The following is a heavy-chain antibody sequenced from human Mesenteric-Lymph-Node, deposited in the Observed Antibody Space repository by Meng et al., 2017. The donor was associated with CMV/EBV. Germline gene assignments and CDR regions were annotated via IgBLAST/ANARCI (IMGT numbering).Heavy chain of an antibody. CDR1: GGTFSSYT. Sequence: ASVKVSCKASGGTFSSYTISWVRQAPGQGLEWMGWISAYNGNTNYAQKLQGRVTMTTDTSTSTAYMELRSLRSDDTAVYYCARDKIQYSSSSRGFDYWGQGTLVTVSS. V-gene: IGHV1-18*01. CDR2: ISAYNGNT. CDR3: ARDKIQYSSSSRGFDY. D-gene: IGHD6-6*01. J-gene: IGHJ4*02.